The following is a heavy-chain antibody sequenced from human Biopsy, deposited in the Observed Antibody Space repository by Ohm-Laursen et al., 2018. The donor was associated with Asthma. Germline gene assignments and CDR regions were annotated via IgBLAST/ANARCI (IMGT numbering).Heavy chain of an antibody. D-gene: IGHD3-16*02. CDR3: ARDLHPTNHLGELSEGFDY. V-gene: IGHV3-30-3*01. Sequence: SLSLSCTASGFTFSSYAMHWVRHAPGKGLEWVAVISYDGSNKYYADSMKCRFTISRDNSKNTLNLQMNSLRAEDTAVYDFARDLHPTNHLGELSEGFDYWGQGTLVTVSS. CDR1: GFTFSSYA. CDR2: ISYDGSNK. J-gene: IGHJ4*02.